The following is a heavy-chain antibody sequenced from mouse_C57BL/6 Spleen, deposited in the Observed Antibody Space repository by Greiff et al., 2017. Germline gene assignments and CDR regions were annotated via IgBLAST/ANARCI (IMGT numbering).Heavy chain of an antibody. Sequence: QVQLKESGPGLVASSQSLSITCPVSGFSLTSSAISWVRQPPGKCLACLGLIWTGGGTNYTSALKSRLSSSKDNAKSQVFLKMNSLQTDDTARYYCARNPHSVYYAMYDRRQGGSVT. V-gene: IGHV2-9-1*01. CDR3: ARNPHSVYYAMYD. CDR1: GFSLTSSA. J-gene: IGHJ4*01. CDR2: IWTGGGT.